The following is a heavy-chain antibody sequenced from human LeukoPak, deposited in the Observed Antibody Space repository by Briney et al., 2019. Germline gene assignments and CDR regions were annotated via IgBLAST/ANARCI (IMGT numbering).Heavy chain of an antibody. CDR2: IYYSGST. V-gene: IGHV4-31*03. J-gene: IGHJ6*02. CDR3: ARGSRVYYGSGRSPYYYGMDV. Sequence: SETLSLTCTVSGGSISSGGYYWSWIRQHPGKGLEWIGYIYYSGSTYYNPSLKSRVTVSVDTSKNQFSLKLSSVTAADTAVYYCARGSRVYYGSGRSPYYYGMDVWAKGPRSPSP. CDR1: GGSISSGGYY. D-gene: IGHD3-10*01.